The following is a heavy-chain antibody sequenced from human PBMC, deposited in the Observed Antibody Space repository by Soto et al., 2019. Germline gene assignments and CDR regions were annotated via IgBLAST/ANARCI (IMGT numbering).Heavy chain of an antibody. D-gene: IGHD3-3*01. V-gene: IGHV5-51*01. J-gene: IGHJ4*02. CDR1: GYSFTSYW. CDR2: IYPGDSDT. Sequence: PGESLKISCKGSGYSFTSYWIGWVRQMPGKGLEWMGIIYPGDSDTRYSPSFQGQVTISADKSISTAYLQMNSLRAEDTAVYYCAKARAQYYDFWSGYPVDYWGQGTLVTVSS. CDR3: AKARAQYYDFWSGYPVDY.